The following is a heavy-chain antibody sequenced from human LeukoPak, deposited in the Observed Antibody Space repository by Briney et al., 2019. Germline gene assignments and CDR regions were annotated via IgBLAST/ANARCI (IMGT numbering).Heavy chain of an antibody. V-gene: IGHV3-23*01. CDR1: GFTFSTYA. CDR2: ISGGGGST. CDR3: AKDFWSGYYSGYFDY. Sequence: GGSLRLSCAASGFTFSTYAMSWVRQAPGKGLEWVSAISGGGGSTYYADSVKGRFTISRDNSKNTLYLQMNSLRAEDTAVYYCAKDFWSGYYSGYFDYWGQGTLVTVSS. J-gene: IGHJ4*02. D-gene: IGHD3-3*01.